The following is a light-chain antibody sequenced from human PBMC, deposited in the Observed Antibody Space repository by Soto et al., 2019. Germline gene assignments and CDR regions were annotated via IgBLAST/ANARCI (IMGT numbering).Light chain of an antibody. CDR3: HQYNNCPPLT. CDR2: GAS. J-gene: IGKJ3*01. Sequence: EIVMTQSPATLSVSPGERATLSCRASQSVSSNLAWYQQKPGQAPRLLIYGASTRSTGIPARFSGSGSGTEFILTISSLQYEDFAVYYCHQYNNCPPLTFGPGTKVDIK. V-gene: IGKV3-15*01. CDR1: QSVSSN.